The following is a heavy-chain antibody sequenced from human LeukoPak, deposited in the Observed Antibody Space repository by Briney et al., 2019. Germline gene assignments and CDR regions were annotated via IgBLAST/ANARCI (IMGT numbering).Heavy chain of an antibody. CDR2: IYYSGST. J-gene: IGHJ6*02. D-gene: IGHD1-1*01. V-gene: IGHV4-59*08. CDR1: GGSISSYY. Sequence: PSETLSLTCTVSGGSISSYYWSWIRQPPGKGLEWIGYIYYSGSTNYNPPLKSRVTISVDTSKNQFSLKLSPVTAADTAVYYCARHEIWNGYYYGMDVWGQGTTVTVSS. CDR3: ARHEIWNGYYYGMDV.